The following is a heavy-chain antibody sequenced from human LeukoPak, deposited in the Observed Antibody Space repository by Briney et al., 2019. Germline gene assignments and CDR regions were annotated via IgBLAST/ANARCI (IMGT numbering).Heavy chain of an antibody. Sequence: GGPLRLSCIASGSTFGEYAMSWFRKAPGKGWEWGGFFRSKAFGGTPEYAASVKDRFTISRDDSKSIAYLQMDSLKTEDTAVYYCCYDSSGYFLLGTWGQGTLVTVSS. V-gene: IGHV3-49*03. CDR2: FRSKAFGGTP. D-gene: IGHD3-22*01. CDR3: CYDSSGYFLLGT. J-gene: IGHJ5*02. CDR1: GSTFGEYA.